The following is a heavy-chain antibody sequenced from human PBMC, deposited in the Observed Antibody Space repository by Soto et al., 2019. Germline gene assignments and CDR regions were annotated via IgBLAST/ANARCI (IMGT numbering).Heavy chain of an antibody. D-gene: IGHD6-19*01. CDR2: IIPIFGTA. J-gene: IGHJ4*02. CDR1: GGTFSSYA. CDR3: ARDQSSWYMY. V-gene: IGHV1-69*06. Sequence: ASVKVSCKASGGTFSSYAISWVRQAPGQGLEWMGGIIPIFGTANYAQKFQGRVTITADKSTSTAYMEPSSLRSEDTAAYYCARDQSSWYMYWGQGPLVIVSS.